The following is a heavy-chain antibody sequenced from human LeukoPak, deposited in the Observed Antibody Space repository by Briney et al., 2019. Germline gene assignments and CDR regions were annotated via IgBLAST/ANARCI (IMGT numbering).Heavy chain of an antibody. CDR2: ISYDGSNK. CDR1: GFTFSSYA. CDR3: AKDGSTVVNAFDY. J-gene: IGHJ4*02. Sequence: PGASLRLSCAASGFTFSSYAMSWVRQAPGKGLEWVAVISYDGSNKYYADSVKGRFTISRDNSKNTLYLQMNSLRAEDTAVYYCAKDGSTVVNAFDYWGQGTLVTVSS. V-gene: IGHV3-30*18. D-gene: IGHD4-23*01.